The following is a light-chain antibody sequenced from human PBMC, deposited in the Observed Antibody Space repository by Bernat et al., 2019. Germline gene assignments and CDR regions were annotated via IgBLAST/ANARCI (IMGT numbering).Light chain of an antibody. Sequence: EIVLTQSPGTLSLSPGERATLSCRASQSVSSSYLAGYQQKPGQAPRLLIYGASSRATGIPDRFSVSGSGTDFTLTISRLEPEDFAVYYCQQYGSSPWTFGPGTKVEIK. CDR2: GAS. J-gene: IGKJ1*01. CDR1: QSVSSSY. V-gene: IGKV3-20*01. CDR3: QQYGSSPWT.